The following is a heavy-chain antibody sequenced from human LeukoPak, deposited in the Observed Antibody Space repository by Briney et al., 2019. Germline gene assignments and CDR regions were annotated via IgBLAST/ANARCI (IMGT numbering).Heavy chain of an antibody. CDR1: GFTFSSYS. V-gene: IGHV3-21*01. CDR3: TRDSHWAFDY. D-gene: IGHD7-27*01. CDR2: ISSSSSYI. Sequence: GGSLRLSCAASGFTFSSYSMNWVRQAPGKGLEWVSSISSSSSYIYYADSVKGRFTISRGNAKNSLYLQMNSLRAEDTAVYYCTRDSHWAFDYWGQGTLVTVSS. J-gene: IGHJ4*02.